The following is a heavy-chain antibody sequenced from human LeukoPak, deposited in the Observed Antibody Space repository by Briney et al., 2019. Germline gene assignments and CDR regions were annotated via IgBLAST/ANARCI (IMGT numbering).Heavy chain of an antibody. CDR2: ISYDGSNK. CDR3: TTDLPWFDP. Sequence: GGSLRLSCAASGFTFSSYGMHWVRQAPGKGLEWVAVISYDGSNKYYADSVKGRFTISRDNSKNTLYLQMNSLKTEDTAVYYCTTDLPWFDPWGQGTLVTVSS. CDR1: GFTFSSYG. J-gene: IGHJ5*02. V-gene: IGHV3-30*03.